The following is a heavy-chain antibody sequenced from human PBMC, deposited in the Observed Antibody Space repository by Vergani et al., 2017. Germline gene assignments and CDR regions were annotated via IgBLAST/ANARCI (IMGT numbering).Heavy chain of an antibody. CDR3: TKGGHDCSGAGCNFS. D-gene: IGHD2-15*01. CDR1: GFTFNDYG. V-gene: IGHV3-43D*03. J-gene: IGHJ5*02. CDR2: FSWDGDTT. Sequence: EEQLVESGGGVVQPGGSLRLSCAGSGFTFNDYGMHWVRQVPGKGLQCLALFSWDGDTTFYADLVKGRFTISRDNRKNSLFLQMNSLRPEDTALYYCTKGGHDCSGAGCNFSWGQGTLVTVSS.